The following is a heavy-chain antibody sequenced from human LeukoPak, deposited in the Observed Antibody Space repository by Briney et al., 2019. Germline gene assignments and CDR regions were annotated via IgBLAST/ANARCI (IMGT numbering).Heavy chain of an antibody. CDR2: IIPIFGTA. D-gene: IGHD3-16*01. V-gene: IGHV1-69*13. CDR3: ARATGTWGHDGFDI. J-gene: IGHJ3*02. CDR1: GGTFSSYA. Sequence: SVKVSCKASGGTFSSYAISWVRQAPGQGLEWMGGIIPIFGTANYAQKFQGRVTITADESTSTAYMELRSLRSDDTAVYYCARATGTWGHDGFDIWGQGTMVIVSS.